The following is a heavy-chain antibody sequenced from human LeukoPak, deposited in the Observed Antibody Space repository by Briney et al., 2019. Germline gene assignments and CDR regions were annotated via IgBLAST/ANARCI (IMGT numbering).Heavy chain of an antibody. CDR1: GFTFSSYW. J-gene: IGHJ3*02. CDR2: IKQDGSEK. Sequence: PGGSLRLSCAASGFTFSSYWMSWVRQAPGGGLEWVANIKQDGSEKYYVDSVKGRFTISRDNAKNSLYLQMNSLRAEDTAVYYCARDFHWNDSSGYYAFDIWGQGTMVTVSS. V-gene: IGHV3-7*05. CDR3: ARDFHWNDSSGYYAFDI. D-gene: IGHD3-22*01.